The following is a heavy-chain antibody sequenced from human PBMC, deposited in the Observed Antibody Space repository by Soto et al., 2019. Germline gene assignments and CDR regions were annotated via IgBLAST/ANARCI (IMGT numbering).Heavy chain of an antibody. CDR1: GGSISSGGYY. CDR3: ARVETPYYCGGDCYPLNWFDP. V-gene: IGHV4-31*03. CDR2: IYYSGST. J-gene: IGHJ5*02. Sequence: SETLSLTCTVSGGSISSGGYYWSWIRQHPGKGLEWIGYIYYSGSTYYNPSLKSRVTISVDTSKNQFSLKLSSVTAADTAVYYCARVETPYYCGGDCYPLNWFDPWGQGTLVTVS. D-gene: IGHD2-21*02.